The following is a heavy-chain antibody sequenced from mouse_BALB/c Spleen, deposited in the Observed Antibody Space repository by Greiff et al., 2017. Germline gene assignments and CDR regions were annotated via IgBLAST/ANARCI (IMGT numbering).Heavy chain of an antibody. J-gene: IGHJ4*01. Sequence: EVHLVESGGGLVQPGGSRKLSCAASGFTFSSFGMHWVRQAPEKGLEWVAYISSGSSTIYYADTVKGRFTISRDKPKNTLFLQMTSLRSEDTAMYYCASLYGSSYEAMDYWGQGTSVTVSS. CDR3: ASLYGSSYEAMDY. CDR2: ISSGSSTI. D-gene: IGHD1-1*01. V-gene: IGHV5-17*02. CDR1: GFTFSSFG.